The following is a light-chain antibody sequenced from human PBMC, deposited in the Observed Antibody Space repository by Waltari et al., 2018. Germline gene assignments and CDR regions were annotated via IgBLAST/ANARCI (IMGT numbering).Light chain of an antibody. CDR2: KAN. Sequence: QTVVTQEPSLSVSPGGTVTLTCALSPGSLSTNSYATWYQQTPGQAPRTLVYKANARSSGVPDRFSGSILGNTTALTITGAQADDESDYYCALYMGSGIWVFGGGTRLTVL. J-gene: IGLJ3*02. CDR1: PGSLSTNSY. CDR3: ALYMGSGIWV. V-gene: IGLV8-61*01.